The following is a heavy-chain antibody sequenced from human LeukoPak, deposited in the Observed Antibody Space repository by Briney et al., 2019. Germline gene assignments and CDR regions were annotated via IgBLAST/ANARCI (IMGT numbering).Heavy chain of an antibody. J-gene: IGHJ4*02. Sequence: GESLRLSCAVSGFTFSNAWMSWVRKAPGKGLEWVGRIKSKTDGGTTDYAAPVKGRFTISRDDSKNTLYLQMNSLKTEDTAVYYCLRDWYGSGSYWQIRESYFDYWGQGTLVTVSS. CDR3: LRDWYGSGSYWQIRESYFDY. D-gene: IGHD3-10*01. V-gene: IGHV3-15*01. CDR1: GFTFSNAW. CDR2: IKSKTDGGTT.